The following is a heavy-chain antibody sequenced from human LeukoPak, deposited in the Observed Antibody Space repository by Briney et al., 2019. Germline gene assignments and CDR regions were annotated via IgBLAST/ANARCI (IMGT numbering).Heavy chain of an antibody. CDR2: ISAYNGNT. CDR1: GYTFTSYG. CDR3: ARGDYGDYYYYYYGMDV. D-gene: IGHD4-17*01. V-gene: IGHV1-18*01. Sequence: ASVKVSCTASGYTFTSYGISWVRQAPGQGLEWMGLISAYNGNTNYAQKLQGRVTMTTDTSTSTAYMELRSLRSDDTAVYYCARGDYGDYYYYYYGMDVWGQGTTVTVSS. J-gene: IGHJ6*02.